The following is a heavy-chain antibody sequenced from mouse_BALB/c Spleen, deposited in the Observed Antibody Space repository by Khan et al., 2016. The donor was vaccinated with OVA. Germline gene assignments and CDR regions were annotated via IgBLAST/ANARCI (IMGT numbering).Heavy chain of an antibody. J-gene: IGHJ3*01. CDR3: TICDGYDPPFAY. CDR1: GFTFSSFG. Sequence: EVPLQESGGGLVQPGGSRKLSCAASGFTFSSFGMHWVRQAPEKGLEWVAYISSGSSTIYYADTVKGRFTISRDNTKNTMFLQMTSLRSEDTAMYYWTICDGYDPPFAYRGQGTLVTVSA. D-gene: IGHD2-2*01. CDR2: ISSGSSTI. V-gene: IGHV5-17*02.